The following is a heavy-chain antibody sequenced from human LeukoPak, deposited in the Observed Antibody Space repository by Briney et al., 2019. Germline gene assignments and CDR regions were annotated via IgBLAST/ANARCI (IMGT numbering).Heavy chain of an antibody. V-gene: IGHV2-5*02. CDR1: GFSLSTSGVG. D-gene: IGHD6-19*01. J-gene: IGHJ5*02. Sequence: ESGPTLVNPTQTLTLTCTFSGFSLSTSGVGVGWIRQPPGKALEWLALIYWDDDKRYSPSLKSRLTITKDTSKNQVVLTMTNMDPVDTATYYCAHTAPGYSSGWYPIYGFYGWFDPWGQGTLVTVSS. CDR3: AHTAPGYSSGWYPIYGFYGWFDP. CDR2: IYWDDDK.